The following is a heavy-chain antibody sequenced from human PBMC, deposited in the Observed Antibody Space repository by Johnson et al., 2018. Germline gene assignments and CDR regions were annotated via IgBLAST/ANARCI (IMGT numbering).Heavy chain of an antibody. Sequence: QVQLQESGPGVVKPSETLSLICSVSGGSISGNSYYWGWIRQPPGKGLEWIGSIYYSGSTHYNPSLKSRVIISIDTSKNQFSLKRSSVTAAGTAVYYFARLSCSSTSCYWRDHYGMDVWGQGTTVNVSS. V-gene: IGHV4-39*01. CDR1: GGSISGNSYY. CDR2: IYYSGST. J-gene: IGHJ6*02. D-gene: IGHD2-2*01. CDR3: ARLSCSSTSCYWRDHYGMDV.